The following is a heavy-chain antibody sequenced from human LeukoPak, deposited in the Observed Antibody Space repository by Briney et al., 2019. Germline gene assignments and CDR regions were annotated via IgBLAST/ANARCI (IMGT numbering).Heavy chain of an antibody. Sequence: GGSLRLSCVASGFTFSNYAMSWVRQAPGKGLEWVSYISSSGSTIYYADSVKGRFTISRDNAKNSLYLQMNSLRAEDTAVYYCASPLLGYCSSTSCPGRAFDIWGQGTMVTVSS. D-gene: IGHD2-2*01. V-gene: IGHV3-11*04. CDR3: ASPLLGYCSSTSCPGRAFDI. CDR1: GFTFSNYA. J-gene: IGHJ3*02. CDR2: ISSSGSTI.